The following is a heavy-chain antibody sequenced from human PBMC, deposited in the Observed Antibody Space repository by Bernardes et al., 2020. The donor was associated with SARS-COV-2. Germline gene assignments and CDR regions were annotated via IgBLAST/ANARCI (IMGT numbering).Heavy chain of an antibody. CDR1: GFTFSNAW. CDR3: AKGYPQYHFYGVDY. D-gene: IGHD4-17*01. Sequence: GWSLRLSCAASGFTFSNAWMSWVRQAPGKGLEWVGRIKSKTDGGTTDYAAPVKGRFTISRDDSKNTLYLQMNSLRTEDTALYYCAKGYPQYHFYGVDYWGQGTLVTVSS. V-gene: IGHV3-15*01. J-gene: IGHJ4*02. CDR2: IKSKTDGGTT.